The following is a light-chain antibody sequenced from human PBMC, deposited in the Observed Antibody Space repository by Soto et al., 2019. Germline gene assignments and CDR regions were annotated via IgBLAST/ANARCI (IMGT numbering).Light chain of an antibody. V-gene: IGKV3-20*01. J-gene: IGKJ3*01. CDR3: QQYGAPPLT. CDR2: GVS. Sequence: EIVLTQSPDTLPLSPGERATLSCRASQNIYINSLAWYEQRPGQSPRLLIYGVSTRATAVPERFSGSGSGTDFALTISRQEPEDFAVYYGQQYGAPPLTFGPGTKVD. CDR1: QNIYINS.